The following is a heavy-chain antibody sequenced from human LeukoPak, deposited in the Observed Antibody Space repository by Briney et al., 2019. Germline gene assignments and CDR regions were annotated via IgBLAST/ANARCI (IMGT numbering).Heavy chain of an antibody. J-gene: IGHJ5*02. Sequence: SVKVSCKASGGTFSSYAISWVRQAPGQGLEWMGGIIPIFGTANYAQKFQGRVTITTDESTSTAYMELSSLRSEDTAVYYCARDRGAEDIVVVPAAIWGFDPWGQGTLVTVSS. D-gene: IGHD2-2*01. CDR1: GGTFSSYA. CDR3: ARDRGAEDIVVVPAAIWGFDP. CDR2: IIPIFGTA. V-gene: IGHV1-69*05.